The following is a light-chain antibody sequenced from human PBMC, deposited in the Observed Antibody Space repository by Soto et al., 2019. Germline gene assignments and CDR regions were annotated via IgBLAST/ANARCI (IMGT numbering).Light chain of an antibody. CDR2: DVT. CDR1: SSDVGGYNF. V-gene: IGLV2-14*01. CDR3: SSYSISGIL. J-gene: IGLJ1*01. Sequence: QSALTQPAFVSGPPGQSITISCTGTSSDVGGYNFVSWYQQYPGKAPKLMIYDVTNRPSGVSNRFSGSKSGNTASLTISGLQAEDEGDYYCSSYSISGILFGTGTKLTVL.